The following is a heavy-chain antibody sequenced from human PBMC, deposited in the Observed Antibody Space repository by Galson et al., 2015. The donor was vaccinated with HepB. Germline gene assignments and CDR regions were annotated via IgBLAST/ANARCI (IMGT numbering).Heavy chain of an antibody. D-gene: IGHD5-24*01. Sequence: ETLSLTCTVSGGSISGSSYFWGWIRQPPGKGLEWIGNIYHSGSTYYSPTLKSRVTISVDTSKNQFSLKVNSVTAADTAFYYCASGRRDGYRYFDYWGQGTLVTVSS. V-gene: IGHV4-39*01. CDR3: ASGRRDGYRYFDY. J-gene: IGHJ4*02. CDR1: GGSISGSSYF. CDR2: IYHSGST.